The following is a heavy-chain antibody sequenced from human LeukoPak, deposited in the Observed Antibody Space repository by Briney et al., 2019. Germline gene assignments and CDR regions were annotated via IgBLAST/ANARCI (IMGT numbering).Heavy chain of an antibody. CDR3: ARQLYDFWSGYYTGFDY. CDR1: GFTFSSYSMN. V-gene: IGHV4-39*01. D-gene: IGHD3-3*01. CDR2: IYYSGST. J-gene: IGHJ4*02. Sequence: GSLRLSCAASGFTFSSYSMNWVRQPPGKGLEWIGSIYYSGSTYYNPSLKGRVTISVDTSKNQFSLKLSSVTAADTAVYYCARQLYDFWSGYYTGFDYWGQGTLVTVSS.